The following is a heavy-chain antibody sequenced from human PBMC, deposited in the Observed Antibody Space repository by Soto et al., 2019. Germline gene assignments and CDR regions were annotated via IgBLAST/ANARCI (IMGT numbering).Heavy chain of an antibody. J-gene: IGHJ4*02. CDR2: IYRGGST. CDR3: ARARFGGLGAICAEY. Sequence: EVQLVNSGGGLVQPGGSLRLSCAASGFTVSNNYMSWVRQAPGKGLEWVSVIYRGGSTYYADSVKDRFTFSRDNSENTLYLQMSSLRAEDTAVYYCARARFGGLGAICAEYWGQGTLVSVSS. V-gene: IGHV3-66*01. CDR1: GFTVSNNY. D-gene: IGHD2-21*01.